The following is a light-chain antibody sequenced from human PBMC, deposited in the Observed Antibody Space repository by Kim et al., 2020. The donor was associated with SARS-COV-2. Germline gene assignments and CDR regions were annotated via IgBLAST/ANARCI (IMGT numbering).Light chain of an antibody. V-gene: IGLV2-14*03. CDR1: SSDIGAYNF. CDR3: SSFTSSITLV. Sequence: GQSITISCTGTSSDIGAYNFVSWYQQHPGKAPKLMIYDVSIRPSGVSNRFSGSKSGNTASLTISGLQAEDEASYYCSSFTSSITLVFGGGTQLTVL. CDR2: DVS. J-gene: IGLJ3*02.